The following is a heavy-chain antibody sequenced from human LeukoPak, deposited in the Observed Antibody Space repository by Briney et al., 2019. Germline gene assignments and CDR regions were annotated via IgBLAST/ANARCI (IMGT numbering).Heavy chain of an antibody. CDR2: IFYTGKT. J-gene: IGHJ4*02. Sequence: SETLSLTCTVSGGSVYTSDYYWGWVRQPPGKGPEWIGDIFYTGKTNYNPSLKSRVSISIDTSKNQFSLKLTSVTAADPAVYCARGAVGALIDYWGQGTLVTVSS. CDR1: GGSVYTSDYY. D-gene: IGHD1-26*01. CDR3: ARGAVGALIDY. V-gene: IGHV4-39*07.